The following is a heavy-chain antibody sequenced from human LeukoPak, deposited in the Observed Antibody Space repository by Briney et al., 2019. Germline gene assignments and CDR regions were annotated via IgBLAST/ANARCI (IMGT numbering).Heavy chain of an antibody. Sequence: GGSLRLSCAASGFTVSSNYMSWVRQAPGKGLEWVSVIYSGGSTYYADSVKGRFTISRDNSKNTLYLQMNSLRAEDTAVYYCARDGLDYYHSSGYYHYWGQGTLVTVSS. D-gene: IGHD3-22*01. CDR3: ARDGLDYYHSSGYYHY. J-gene: IGHJ4*02. V-gene: IGHV3-53*01. CDR2: IYSGGST. CDR1: GFTVSSNY.